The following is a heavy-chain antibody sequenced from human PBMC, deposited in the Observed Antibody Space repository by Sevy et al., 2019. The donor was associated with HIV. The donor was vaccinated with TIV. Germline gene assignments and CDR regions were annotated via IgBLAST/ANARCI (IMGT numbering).Heavy chain of an antibody. CDR1: GGSISSSNW. D-gene: IGHD3-22*01. CDR3: ARLGLWGYYDSSGYYYALYYYYGMDV. J-gene: IGHJ6*02. V-gene: IGHV4-4*02. CDR2: IYHSGST. Sequence: SETLSLTCAVSGGSISSSNWWSWVRQPPGKGLEWIGEIYHSGSTNYNPSLKSRVTISVDKYKNQFSLKLGSVTAADTAVYYCARLGLWGYYDSSGYYYALYYYYGMDVWGQGTTVTVSS.